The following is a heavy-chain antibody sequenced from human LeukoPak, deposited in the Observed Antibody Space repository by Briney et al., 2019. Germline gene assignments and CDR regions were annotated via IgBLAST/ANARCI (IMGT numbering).Heavy chain of an antibody. D-gene: IGHD3-22*01. CDR1: GFTFSSYS. J-gene: IGHJ4*02. CDR3: AREDCYDSSGSLDY. CDR2: ISSSSSTI. Sequence: GGSLRLSCAASGFTFSSYSMNWVRQAPGKGLEWVSYISSSSSTIYYADSVKGRFTISRDNAKNSLYLQMNSLRAEDTAVYYCAREDCYDSSGSLDYWGQGTLVTVSS. V-gene: IGHV3-48*01.